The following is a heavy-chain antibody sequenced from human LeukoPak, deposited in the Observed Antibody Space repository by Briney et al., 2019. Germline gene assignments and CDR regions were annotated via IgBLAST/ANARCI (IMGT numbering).Heavy chain of an antibody. CDR2: FYVSGST. J-gene: IGHJ3*02. V-gene: IGHV4-61*02. D-gene: IGHD2-2*01. Sequence: SETLSLTCTVSGVSISSGGYFWSWIRQPAGMGLEWIGRFYVSGSTNYNPSLQSRVTISVDTSKNQFSLKLTSVTAADTAVYYCAVGNCPTTSCYPGVAFDIWGQGTMVTVSS. CDR3: AVGNCPTTSCYPGVAFDI. CDR1: GVSISSGGYF.